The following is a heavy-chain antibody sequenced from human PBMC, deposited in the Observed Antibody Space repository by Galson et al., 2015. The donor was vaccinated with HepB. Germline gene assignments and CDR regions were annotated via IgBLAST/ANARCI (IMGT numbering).Heavy chain of an antibody. CDR3: TRDRRAIQPWSSGPYYYYYGMDV. J-gene: IGHJ6*02. CDR1: GFSFSNYA. CDR2: ISFHGSNK. Sequence: SLRLSCAAAGFSFSNYAMYWVRQAPGKGLEWVAVISFHGSNKYYADSVKGRFTISRDNSKNTLYLQMNSLRAEDTAMYYCTRDRRAIQPWSSGPYYYYYGMDVWGQGTTVTASS. V-gene: IGHV3-30*04. D-gene: IGHD5-18*01.